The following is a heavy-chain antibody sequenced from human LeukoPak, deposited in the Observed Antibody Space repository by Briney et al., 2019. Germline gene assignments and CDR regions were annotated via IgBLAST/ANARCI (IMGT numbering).Heavy chain of an antibody. V-gene: IGHV4-39*07. J-gene: IGHJ4*02. Sequence: SETLXXTCTVSGGSISTSNYYWGWIRQPPGKGLEWIGSIYYSGNTYYNASLKSQVSISIDTSKNQFSLKLSSVTAADTAVYYCARRYGSGSSGTFDYWGQGTLVTVSS. CDR3: ARRYGSGSSGTFDY. CDR2: IYYSGNT. D-gene: IGHD3-10*01. CDR1: GGSISTSNYY.